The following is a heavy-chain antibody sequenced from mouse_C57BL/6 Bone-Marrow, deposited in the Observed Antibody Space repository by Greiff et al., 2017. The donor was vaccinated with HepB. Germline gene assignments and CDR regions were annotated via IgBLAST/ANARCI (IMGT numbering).Heavy chain of an antibody. CDR1: GFTFSSYA. D-gene: IGHD2-2*01. CDR2: ISDGGSYT. Sequence: EVHLVESGGGLVKPGGSLKLSCAASGFTFSSYAMSWVRQTPEKRLEWVATISDGGSYTYYPDNVKGRFTISRDNAKNNLYLQMSHLKSEDTAMYYCARGGYYWGQGTLVTVSA. J-gene: IGHJ3*01. CDR3: ARGGYY. V-gene: IGHV5-4*01.